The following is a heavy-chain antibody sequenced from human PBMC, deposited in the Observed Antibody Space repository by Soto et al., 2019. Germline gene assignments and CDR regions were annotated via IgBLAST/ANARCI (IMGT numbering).Heavy chain of an antibody. V-gene: IGHV1-69*06. D-gene: IGHD3-10*01. CDR2: LIPIFGTA. CDR3: ARIYDSGSDSSLTDAP. J-gene: IGHJ5*02. Sequence: SVKVSCKASGGTFSSYAISWVRQAPGQGLEWMGGLIPIFGTANYAQKFQGRVTITADKSKSTAYMELSSLRSEDTAVYYCARIYDSGSDSSLTDAPWGQGTLFTVSS. CDR1: GGTFSSYA.